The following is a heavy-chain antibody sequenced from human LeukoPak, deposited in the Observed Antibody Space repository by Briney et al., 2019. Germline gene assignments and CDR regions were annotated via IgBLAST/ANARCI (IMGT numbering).Heavy chain of an antibody. V-gene: IGHV3-30-3*01. CDR2: ISYDGSNK. Sequence: GGSLRLSCAASGFTFSSYAMHWVRQAPGKGLEWVAVISYDGSNKYYADSVKGRFTISRDNSKNTLYLQMNSLRAEDTAVYYCASLSDIVVVPAASPCGGDCDTFDYWGQGTLVTVSS. J-gene: IGHJ4*02. D-gene: IGHD2-2*01. CDR3: ASLSDIVVVPAASPCGGDCDTFDY. CDR1: GFTFSSYA.